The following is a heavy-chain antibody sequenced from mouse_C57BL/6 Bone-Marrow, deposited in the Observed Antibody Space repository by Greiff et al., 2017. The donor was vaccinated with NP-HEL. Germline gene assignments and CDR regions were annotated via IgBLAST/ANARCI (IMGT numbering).Heavy chain of an antibody. J-gene: IGHJ2*01. CDR2: ISSGSSTI. CDR3: ARGGLIRSYFDY. D-gene: IGHD1-1*01. V-gene: IGHV5-17*01. Sequence: EVKVVESGGGLVKPGGSLKLSCAASGFTFSDYGMHWVRQAPEKGLEWVAYISSGSSTIYYADTVKGRFTISRDNAKNTLFLQMTSLRSEDTAMYYCARGGLIRSYFDYWGQGTTLTVSS. CDR1: GFTFSDYG.